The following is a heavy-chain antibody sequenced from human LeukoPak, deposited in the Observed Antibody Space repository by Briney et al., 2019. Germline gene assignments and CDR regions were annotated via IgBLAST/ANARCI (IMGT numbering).Heavy chain of an antibody. CDR1: GGSVSSSSYY. J-gene: IGHJ4*02. CDR3: ARHRGGSSPSVFDS. CDR2: VYYSGST. Sequence: SETLSLTCTVSGGSVSSSSYYWGWIRQPPGKGLEWIGSVYYSGSTCYNPSLKSRVTISVDTSKNQFSLKMSSVTAADTTLFYCARHRGGSSPSVFDSWGQGTLVTVSS. D-gene: IGHD2-15*01. V-gene: IGHV4-39*01.